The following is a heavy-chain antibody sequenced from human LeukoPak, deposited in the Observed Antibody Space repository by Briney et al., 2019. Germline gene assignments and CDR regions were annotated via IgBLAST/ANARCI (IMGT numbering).Heavy chain of an antibody. Sequence: PPETLSLTCADYGGFFNGSYWCCIRQPPGKGLEWIGEINHSGSTNYNPSLKSRVTIAVDTSKNQFSLKLSSVTAADTAVYYCARIAAATPYYYYYYMDVWGKGTTVTISS. CDR3: ARIAAATPYYYYYYMDV. CDR1: GGFFNGSY. J-gene: IGHJ6*03. CDR2: INHSGST. D-gene: IGHD6-13*01. V-gene: IGHV4-34*01.